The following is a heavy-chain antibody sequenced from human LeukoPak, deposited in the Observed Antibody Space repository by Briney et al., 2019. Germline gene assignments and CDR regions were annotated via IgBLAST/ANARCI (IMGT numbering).Heavy chain of an antibody. CDR3: GKDWVYRGRGSCGPDNYYYMDV. Sequence: PGGSLRLSCAASGFTFDDYAMHWVRQVPGKGLEWVSGISWNGDKSDYADSVKGRFTISRDNAKYSLHLQMNSLTDEDTAFYYCGKDWVYRGRGSCGPDNYYYMDVWGQGTPVTVSS. J-gene: IGHJ6*03. D-gene: IGHD2-15*01. V-gene: IGHV3-9*01. CDR1: GFTFDDYA. CDR2: ISWNGDKS.